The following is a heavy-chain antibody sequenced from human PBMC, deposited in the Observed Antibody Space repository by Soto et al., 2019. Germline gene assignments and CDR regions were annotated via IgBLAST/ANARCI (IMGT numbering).Heavy chain of an antibody. CDR3: ASGVYFGGAFDI. J-gene: IGHJ3*02. D-gene: IGHD3-16*01. V-gene: IGHV3-74*01. CDR2: INSDGSST. Sequence: EVQLVESGGGLVQPGGSLRLSCAASGFTFSSYWMHWVRQAPGKGLVWVSRINSDGSSTSYADSVKGRFTISRDNAKNTLYLQMNSLRAEDTAVYYCASGVYFGGAFDIWGQGTMVTVPS. CDR1: GFTFSSYW.